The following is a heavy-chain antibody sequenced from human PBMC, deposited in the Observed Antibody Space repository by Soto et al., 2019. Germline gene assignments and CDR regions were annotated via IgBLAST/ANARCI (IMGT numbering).Heavy chain of an antibody. CDR3: AKDEEGAEDY. D-gene: IGHD1-26*01. CDR1: GFTFSSYG. Sequence: QVQLMESGGGVVQPGRSLRLSCAASGFTFSSYGMHWVRQAPGKGLEWVAVISYDGSNKYYADSVKGRFTISRDNSKNTMYLQMNSLRAEETAVYYCAKDEEGAEDYWGQGTLVTVSS. V-gene: IGHV3-30*18. CDR2: ISYDGSNK. J-gene: IGHJ4*02.